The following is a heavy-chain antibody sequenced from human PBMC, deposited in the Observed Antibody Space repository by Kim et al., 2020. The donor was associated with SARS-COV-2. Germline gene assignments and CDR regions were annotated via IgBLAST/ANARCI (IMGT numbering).Heavy chain of an antibody. J-gene: IGHJ4*02. D-gene: IGHD3-10*01. V-gene: IGHV1-46*01. CDR2: INPICGST. CDR3: ARPWGVVFDY. CDR1: GYTFTSYY. Sequence: ASVKVSCKASGYTFTSYYMNWVRQAPGQGLEWMGMINPICGSTSYAQKFQGRVTMTTDTSTSTVYMELSSLRSEDTAVYYCARPWGVVFDYWGQGTPVTV.